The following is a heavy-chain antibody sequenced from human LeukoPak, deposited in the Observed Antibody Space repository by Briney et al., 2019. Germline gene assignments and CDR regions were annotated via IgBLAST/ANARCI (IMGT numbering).Heavy chain of an antibody. CDR3: ARSGIGATEIDY. J-gene: IGHJ4*02. V-gene: IGHV3-11*06. Sequence: GGSLRLSCAASGFTFSDYLMSWVRQAPGKGLEWLSYISGRGNYVDYAESLKGRITIPRDNAKNSLYLQMNSLRAEDTAVYYCARSGIGATEIDYWGQGTLVTVSS. CDR1: GFTFSDYL. D-gene: IGHD6-13*01. CDR2: ISGRGNYV.